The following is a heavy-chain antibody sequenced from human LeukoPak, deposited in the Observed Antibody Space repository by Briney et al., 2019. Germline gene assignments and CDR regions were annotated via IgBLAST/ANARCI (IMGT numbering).Heavy chain of an antibody. CDR2: INPNNGGT. CDR3: ARRMASDGSGSYLNWYFDL. D-gene: IGHD3-10*01. J-gene: IGHJ2*01. V-gene: IGHV1-2*02. Sequence: ASVKVSCKASGYTFSGNNMYWVRQAPGQGLEWMGWINPNNGGTNYGQKFQGRVTVTRDTSISTAYMELSRLRSDDTAVYYCARRMASDGSGSYLNWYFDLWGRGTLVTVSS. CDR1: GYTFSGNN.